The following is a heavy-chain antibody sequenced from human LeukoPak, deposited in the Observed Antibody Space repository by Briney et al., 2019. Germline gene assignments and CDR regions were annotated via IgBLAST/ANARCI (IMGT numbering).Heavy chain of an antibody. J-gene: IGHJ3*02. CDR2: IRSKANSYAT. CDR3: TRRLEDIVVVPAATEDAFDI. V-gene: IGHV3-73*01. D-gene: IGHD2-2*01. Sequence: GGSLRLSCAASGFTFSGSAMYWVRQASGKGLEWVGRIRSKANSYATAYAASVKGRFTISRDDSKNTAYLQMNSLKTEDTAVYYCTRRLEDIVVVPAATEDAFDIWGQGTMVTVSS. CDR1: GFTFSGSA.